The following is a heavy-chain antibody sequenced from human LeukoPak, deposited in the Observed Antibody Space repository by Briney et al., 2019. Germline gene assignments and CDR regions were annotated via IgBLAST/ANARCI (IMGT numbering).Heavy chain of an antibody. CDR1: GGSFSGYY. CDR2: INHSGST. CDR3: ARGRVGYGSWSYQLLHLDY. Sequence: PSETLSLTCAVYGGSFSGYYWSWIRQPPGKGLEWIGEINHSGSTNYNPSLKSRVAISVDTSKNQFSLKLSSVTAADTAVYYCARGRVGYGSWSYQLLHLDYWGQGTLVTVS. V-gene: IGHV4-34*01. J-gene: IGHJ4*02. D-gene: IGHD3-10*01.